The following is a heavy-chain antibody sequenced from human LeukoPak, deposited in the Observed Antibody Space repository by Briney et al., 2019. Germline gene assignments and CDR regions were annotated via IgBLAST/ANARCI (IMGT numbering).Heavy chain of an antibody. Sequence: GGSLRLSCAASGFTFSSCGMHWVRQAPGKGLEWVAFIRYDGSNKYYADSVKGRFTISRDNSKNTLYLQMNSLRAEDTAVYYCARGGVSWFGDPYYFDYWGQGTLVTVSS. CDR2: IRYDGSNK. J-gene: IGHJ4*02. D-gene: IGHD3-10*01. CDR3: ARGGVSWFGDPYYFDY. V-gene: IGHV3-30*02. CDR1: GFTFSSCG.